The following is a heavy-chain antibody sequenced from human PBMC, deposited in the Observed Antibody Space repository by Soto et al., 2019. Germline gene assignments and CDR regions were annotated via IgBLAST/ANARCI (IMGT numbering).Heavy chain of an antibody. CDR2: ISNTATNT. CDR3: AVQLWDSGY. J-gene: IGHJ4*02. Sequence: EVQLLQSGGRLVQPGGSLTLSCVASGFTFTHYGMAWVRQAPGKGLEWVSSISNTATNTHYADPVEGRFIISRDQSRRTVYPHRNSLRAEDTAVYYCAVQLWDSGYWGQGTLVTVSS. D-gene: IGHD5-18*01. V-gene: IGHV3-23*01. CDR1: GFTFTHYG.